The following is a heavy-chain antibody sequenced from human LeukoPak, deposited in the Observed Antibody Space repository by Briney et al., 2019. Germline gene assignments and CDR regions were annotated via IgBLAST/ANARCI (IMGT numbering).Heavy chain of an antibody. CDR2: IKSKTDGGTT. CDR3: TTDVGGSYLPADWFDP. Sequence: SGGSLRLSCAASGFTFSNAWMSWVRQAPGKGLEWVGRIKSKTDGGTTDYAAPVKGRFTISRDDSKNTLYLQMNSLKTEDTAVYYCTTDVGGSYLPADWFDPWGQGTLVTVSS. D-gene: IGHD1-26*01. V-gene: IGHV3-15*01. CDR1: GFTFSNAW. J-gene: IGHJ5*02.